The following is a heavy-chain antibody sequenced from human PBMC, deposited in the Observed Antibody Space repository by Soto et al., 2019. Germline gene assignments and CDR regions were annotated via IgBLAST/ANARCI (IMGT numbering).Heavy chain of an antibody. CDR1: GGTFSSYA. Sequence: SVKVSCKASGGTFSSYAISWVRQAPGQGLEWMGGIIPIFGTANYAQKFQGRVTITADESTSTAYMELSSLRSEDTAVYYCAGPQSTTGAGHDAFAISAQRTTVTVSS. D-gene: IGHD1-26*01. V-gene: IGHV1-69*13. CDR3: AGPQSTTGAGHDAFAI. CDR2: IIPIFGTA. J-gene: IGHJ3*02.